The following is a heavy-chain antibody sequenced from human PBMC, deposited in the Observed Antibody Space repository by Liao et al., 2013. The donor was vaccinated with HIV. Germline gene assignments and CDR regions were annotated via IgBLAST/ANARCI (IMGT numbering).Heavy chain of an antibody. D-gene: IGHD4-17*01. CDR1: GASISGYY. V-gene: IGHV4-4*07. CDR3: VRGPITTVTISYYYFDL. CDR2: VHATGST. J-gene: IGHJ2*01. Sequence: QVQLQESGPGLVRPSETLSLRCSVSGASISGYYWSWIRQPAGKGLEWIGRVHATGSTNSNPSLQSRVTMSIDASKSQFSLTLTSVTAADTAVYYCVRGPITTVTISYYYFDLWGRGTLLTVSS.